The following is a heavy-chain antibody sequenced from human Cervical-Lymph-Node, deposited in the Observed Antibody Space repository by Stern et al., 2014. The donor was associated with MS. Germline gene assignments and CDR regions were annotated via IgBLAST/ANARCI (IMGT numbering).Heavy chain of an antibody. J-gene: IGHJ4*02. D-gene: IGHD1-1*01. CDR1: GFTFSDYC. Sequence: EVQLVESGGGLVQPGGSLRLSCAAPGFTFSDYCMHWVRQAPGKGLVWVSRINSDGSSTSYADSVKGRFTISRDNAKNTLYLQMNSLRGEDTAVYYCARGLRYFNPKEYYFDYWGQGTLVTVSS. CDR3: ARGLRYFNPKEYYFDY. V-gene: IGHV3-74*02. CDR2: INSDGSST.